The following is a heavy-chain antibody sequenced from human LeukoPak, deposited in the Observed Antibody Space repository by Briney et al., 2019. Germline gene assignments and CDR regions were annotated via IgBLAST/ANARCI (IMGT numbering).Heavy chain of an antibody. CDR2: IYTSGST. Sequence: SETLSLTCTVSGGSISSYYWSWIRQPAGKGLEWIGRIYTSGSTNYNPSLKSRVAISVDTSKNQFSLKLSSVTAADTAVYYCARVGGIAVAGAFDIWGQGTMVTVSS. CDR3: ARVGGIAVAGAFDI. CDR1: GGSISSYY. D-gene: IGHD6-19*01. J-gene: IGHJ3*02. V-gene: IGHV4-4*07.